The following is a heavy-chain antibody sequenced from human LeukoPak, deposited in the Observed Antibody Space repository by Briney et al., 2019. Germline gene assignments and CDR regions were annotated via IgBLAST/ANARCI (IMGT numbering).Heavy chain of an antibody. Sequence: GGSLRLSCAASGFTFSSYGMSWVRQAPGKGLEWVSTIIGSSESTYYADSVKGRFTMSRDNSKNTLYLQMSSLRDEDTAVYYCAKEGGDRGSYYKLYYYCRDVWGKGTTVTVSS. D-gene: IGHD1-26*01. CDR2: IIGSSEST. CDR1: GFTFSSYG. CDR3: AKEGGDRGSYYKLYYYCRDV. V-gene: IGHV3-23*01. J-gene: IGHJ6*03.